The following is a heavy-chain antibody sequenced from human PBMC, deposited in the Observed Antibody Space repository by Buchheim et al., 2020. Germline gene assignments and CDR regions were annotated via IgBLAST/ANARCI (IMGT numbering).Heavy chain of an antibody. Sequence: EVQLLESGGGLVKPGGSLRLSCAASGFTFSSHAMRWVRQAPGKGLEWVSGISGSGSNTYYADSVRGRFTSSRDNSKNTMFLQMNSLRAEDTAIYYCSRGAAARNCYNGMDVWGQGTT. V-gene: IGHV3-23*01. CDR2: ISGSGSNT. J-gene: IGHJ6*02. CDR1: GFTFSSHA. CDR3: SRGAAARNCYNGMDV. D-gene: IGHD2-2*01.